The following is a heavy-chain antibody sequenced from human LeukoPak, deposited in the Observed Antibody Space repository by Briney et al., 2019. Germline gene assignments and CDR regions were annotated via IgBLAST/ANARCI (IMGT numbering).Heavy chain of an antibody. Sequence: GRSLRLSCAASGFTFSSYGMHWVSQAPGKGLEWVAVISYDGSNKYYADSVKGRFTISRDNSKNTLYLQMNSLRAEDTAVYYCALWYSSGYYYVDYFDYWGQGTLVTVSS. CDR1: GFTFSSYG. V-gene: IGHV3-30*03. D-gene: IGHD3-22*01. J-gene: IGHJ4*02. CDR3: ALWYSSGYYYVDYFDY. CDR2: ISYDGSNK.